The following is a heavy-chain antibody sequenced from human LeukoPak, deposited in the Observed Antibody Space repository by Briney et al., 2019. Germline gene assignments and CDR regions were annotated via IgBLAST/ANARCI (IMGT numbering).Heavy chain of an antibody. D-gene: IGHD6-13*01. CDR1: GYSISSDYY. CDR3: ARISVGAAGNNWFDP. J-gene: IGHJ5*02. CDR2: IYYSGST. V-gene: IGHV4-38-2*01. Sequence: SETLSLTCAVSGYSISSDYYWGWIRQPPGKGLEWIGSIYYSGSTYYNPSLKSRVTISVDTSKNQFSLKLSSVTAADTAVYYCARISVGAAGNNWFDPWGQGTLVTVSS.